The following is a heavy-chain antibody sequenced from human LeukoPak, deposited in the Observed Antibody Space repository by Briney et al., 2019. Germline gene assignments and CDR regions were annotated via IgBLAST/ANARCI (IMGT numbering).Heavy chain of an antibody. Sequence: PGGSLRLSCAASGFTFSTFGMHWVRQTPGKGLEWVAAISYDTNDKHYSDSVRGRFTISRDNSKNTLYLHMNSLRPEDTAVYYCAKDSREDFYALRRNYNYYYHGMDVWGQGTTVIVSS. CDR2: ISYDTNDK. J-gene: IGHJ6*02. V-gene: IGHV3-30*18. CDR3: AKDSREDFYALRRNYNYYYHGMDV. CDR1: GFTFSTFG. D-gene: IGHD2/OR15-2a*01.